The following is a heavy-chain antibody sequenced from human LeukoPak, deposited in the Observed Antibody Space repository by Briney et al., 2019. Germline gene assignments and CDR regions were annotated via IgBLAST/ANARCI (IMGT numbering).Heavy chain of an antibody. V-gene: IGHV3-66*01. D-gene: IGHD6-6*01. CDR3: ARDSSSYYFDY. CDR1: GFSVTSNH. J-gene: IGHJ4*02. Sequence: GGSLRLSCAASGFSVTSNHMNWVRQAPGKGLEWVSIIYTGGTTHYADSLNDRFTISRDVSINTLYLQMNSLRAEDTAVYYCARDSSSYYFDYWGQGTLVTVSS. CDR2: IYTGGTT.